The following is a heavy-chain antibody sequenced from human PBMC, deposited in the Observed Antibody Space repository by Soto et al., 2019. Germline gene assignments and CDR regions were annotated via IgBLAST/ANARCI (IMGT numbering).Heavy chain of an antibody. V-gene: IGHV1-18*04. CDR1: GYSFAGYN. CDR3: ARDGGGIADV. D-gene: IGHD2-21*01. CDR2: IRPSNGDT. Sequence: QAQLEQSGDEVKKPGASVKVSCKASGYSFAGYNITWVRQVRGQGLEWMGCIRPSNGDTDYAQKFQGRVTMTTDTSTRTAYMELRSVTSDDTAMYFCARDGGGIADVWGQGTIVTVS. J-gene: IGHJ6*02.